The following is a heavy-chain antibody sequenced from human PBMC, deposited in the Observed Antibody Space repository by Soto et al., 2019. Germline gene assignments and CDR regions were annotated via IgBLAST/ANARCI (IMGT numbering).Heavy chain of an antibody. V-gene: IGHV1-46*01. CDR3: TRRGKDY. J-gene: IGHJ4*02. CDR2: INPRNNRT. D-gene: IGHD3-10*01. CDR1: GYTFTNFY. Sequence: QVHLVQSGAEVKKPGASVKVSCKASGYTFTNFYMHWVRQAPGQGPEWMGAINPRNNRTSYERKFQGRLTVTRDTSTSTVYLELSNLRSDDTAVYFCTRRGKDYWGQGTLVTVS.